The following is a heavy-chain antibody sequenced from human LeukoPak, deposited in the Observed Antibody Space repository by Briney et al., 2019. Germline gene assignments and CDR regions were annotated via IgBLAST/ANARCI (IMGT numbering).Heavy chain of an antibody. CDR3: ARTPRGGVTAIY. Sequence: GGSLRLSCVASGFTFSYYGMHWVRQAPGKGLEWVALISYDGTNEYYADSVEGRFTISRDNSKNTLYLQMNSLRVEDTAVYYCARTPRGGVTAIYWGQGTLVTVSS. V-gene: IGHV3-30*03. CDR1: GFTFSYYG. J-gene: IGHJ4*02. CDR2: ISYDGTNE. D-gene: IGHD2-21*02.